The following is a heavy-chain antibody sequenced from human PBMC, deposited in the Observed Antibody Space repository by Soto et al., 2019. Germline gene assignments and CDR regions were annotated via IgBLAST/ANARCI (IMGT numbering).Heavy chain of an antibody. CDR2: IYNNDGT. CDR3: ARDGDVYRRDAFDV. D-gene: IGHD4-4*01. Sequence: EVQLVESGGGLVQPGGSLRLSCAASGFTVSNKFMGWVRQAPGKGLEWVSIIYNNDGTNYADSVKGRFTISRDKSEYTLYLQMNSLRVEDTAVYYCARDGDVYRRDAFDVWGQGTTVTVSS. V-gene: IGHV3-66*01. CDR1: GFTVSNKF. J-gene: IGHJ3*01.